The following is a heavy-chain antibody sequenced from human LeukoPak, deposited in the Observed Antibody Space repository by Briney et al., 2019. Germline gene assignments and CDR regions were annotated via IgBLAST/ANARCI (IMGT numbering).Heavy chain of an antibody. CDR2: ISTYNGNT. CDR1: GYTFTSYG. J-gene: IGHJ4*02. V-gene: IGHV1-18*01. Sequence: ASVKVSCKASGYTFTSYGISWLRQAPGQGLEWMGWISTYNGNTNYAQRLQGRVTMTTDTSTSTAYMELRSLRSDDTAVYYCARDSTSCYDYWGQGTLVTVSS. CDR3: ARDSTSCYDY. D-gene: IGHD2-2*01.